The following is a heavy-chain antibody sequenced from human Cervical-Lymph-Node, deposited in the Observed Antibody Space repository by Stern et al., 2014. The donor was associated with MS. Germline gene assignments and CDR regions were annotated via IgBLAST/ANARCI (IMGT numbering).Heavy chain of an antibody. J-gene: IGHJ4*02. V-gene: IGHV3-30*03. CDR1: GFTFSSYG. Sequence: VQLGESGGAVVQPGRSLRLSCAASGFTFSSYGMHWVRQAPGKGLEWVTVIAYDGNHKYYAASVKSRFTSSRDNSKNTLHLQMNSVTPDDTAIYYCARDYEDTSMLFDHWGQGTLVTVSS. D-gene: IGHD2-8*01. CDR2: IAYDGNHK. CDR3: ARDYEDTSMLFDH.